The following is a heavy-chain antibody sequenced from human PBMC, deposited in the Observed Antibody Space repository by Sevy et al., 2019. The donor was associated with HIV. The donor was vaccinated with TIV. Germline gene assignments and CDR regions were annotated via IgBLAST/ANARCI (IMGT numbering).Heavy chain of an antibody. CDR1: GFTFSNYA. J-gene: IGHJ4*02. CDR3: ARDLPHLLPWELSRWSDF. Sequence: GGSLRLSCTACGFTFSNYAVHWVRQAPGKGLEWVAIISHDEIHKDFADSVRGRFSISRDTSKNTIYLQMNSLRPEDTAVYYCARDLPHLLPWELSRWSDFWGQGTLVTVSS. V-gene: IGHV3-30*04. CDR2: ISHDEIHK. D-gene: IGHD1-26*01.